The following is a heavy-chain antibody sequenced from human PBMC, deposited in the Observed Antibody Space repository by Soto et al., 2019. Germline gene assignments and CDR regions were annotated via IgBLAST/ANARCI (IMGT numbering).Heavy chain of an antibody. Sequence: SETLSLTCTVSGGSISSYYWSWIRQPPGKGLKWIGYIYYSGSTNYNPSLKSRVTISVDTSKNQFSLKLSSVTAADTAVYYCARATQGMVRGVIVPWFDPWGQGTLVTVSS. CDR3: ARATQGMVRGVIVPWFDP. CDR1: GGSISSYY. V-gene: IGHV4-59*01. CDR2: IYYSGST. D-gene: IGHD3-10*01. J-gene: IGHJ5*02.